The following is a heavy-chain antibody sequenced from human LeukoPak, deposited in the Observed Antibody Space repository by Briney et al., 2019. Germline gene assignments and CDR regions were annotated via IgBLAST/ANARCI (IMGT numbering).Heavy chain of an antibody. V-gene: IGHV3-21*01. CDR3: ARSRGAMTGYYDAFDI. CDR2: ISSSSSYI. CDR1: GFTFSSYS. D-gene: IGHD3-9*01. J-gene: IGHJ3*02. Sequence: GGSLGLSCAVSGFTFSSYSMNWVRQAPGKGLEWVSSISSSSSYIYYADSVKGRFTISRDNAKNSLYLQMNSLRAEDTAVYYCARSRGAMTGYYDAFDIWGQGTMVTVSS.